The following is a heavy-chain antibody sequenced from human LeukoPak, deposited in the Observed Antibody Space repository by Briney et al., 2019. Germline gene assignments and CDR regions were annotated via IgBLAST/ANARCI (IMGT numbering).Heavy chain of an antibody. CDR3: ARGLTEDDDYYYYMYV. D-gene: IGHD3-9*01. CDR2: INSDGSST. Sequence: GGSLRLSCAASGFTFSSYWMRWVRQAPGKGLVWVSRINSDGSSTSYADSVKGRFTISRDNAKNTLYLQMNSLRAEDTAVYYCARGLTEDDDYYYYMYVWGKGTTVTISS. J-gene: IGHJ6*03. V-gene: IGHV3-74*01. CDR1: GFTFSSYW.